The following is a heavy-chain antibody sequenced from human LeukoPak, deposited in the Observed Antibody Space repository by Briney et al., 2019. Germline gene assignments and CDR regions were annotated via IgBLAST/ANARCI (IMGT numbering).Heavy chain of an antibody. J-gene: IGHJ4*02. Sequence: SETLSLTCAVSGGSISSSNYYWGWLRQPPGKGLEWIESIHYSGSTYYNPSLKSRVTISVDTSKNQVSLKLTSVTAADTAVYYCARLRWLQLGYFDYWGQGTLVTVSS. CDR3: ARLRWLQLGYFDY. CDR2: IHYSGST. D-gene: IGHD5-24*01. CDR1: GGSISSSNYY. V-gene: IGHV4-39*01.